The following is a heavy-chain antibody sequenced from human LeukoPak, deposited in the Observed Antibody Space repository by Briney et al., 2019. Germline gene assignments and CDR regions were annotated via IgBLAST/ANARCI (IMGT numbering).Heavy chain of an antibody. CDR1: GFTVSSNY. V-gene: IGHV3-66*01. J-gene: IGHJ4*02. Sequence: GGSLRLSCAASGFTVSSNYMSWVRQAPGKVLEWVSVIYSGGSTYYADSVKGRFTISRDNSKNTLYLQMNSLRAEDTAVYYCARDTRSLYYYGSGSYYNDYWGQGTLVTVSS. D-gene: IGHD3-10*01. CDR2: IYSGGST. CDR3: ARDTRSLYYYGSGSYYNDY.